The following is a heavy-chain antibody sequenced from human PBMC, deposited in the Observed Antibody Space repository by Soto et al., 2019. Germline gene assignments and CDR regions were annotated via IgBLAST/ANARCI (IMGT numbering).Heavy chain of an antibody. Sequence: QVQLVQSGAEVKKPGASVRVSCKASGYTFTGYCIHWVRQAPGQGLEWMGWINPNSGVTNYAQKFQGRVTMTGDTSISTAYMELSRLRSDDTAMYYCAREGSSSSKYFQHWGQGTLVTVSS. V-gene: IGHV1-2*02. J-gene: IGHJ1*01. CDR1: GYTFTGYC. D-gene: IGHD6-6*01. CDR2: INPNSGVT. CDR3: AREGSSSSKYFQH.